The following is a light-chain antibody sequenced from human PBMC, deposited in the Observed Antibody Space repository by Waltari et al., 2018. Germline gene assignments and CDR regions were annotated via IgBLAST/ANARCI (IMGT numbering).Light chain of an antibody. J-gene: IGLJ3*02. CDR1: SSNIRTNS. V-gene: IGLV1-44*01. Sequence: QSVLTQPPSASGTPGQRVTLSCSGGSSNIRTNSVNWYQQLPGTAPKLLIFTNVHRPSGVPDRFSGSKSGTSASLAISGRQSEDEADYYCAAWDDSLNIWVFGGGTKLTVL. CDR2: TNV. CDR3: AAWDDSLNIWV.